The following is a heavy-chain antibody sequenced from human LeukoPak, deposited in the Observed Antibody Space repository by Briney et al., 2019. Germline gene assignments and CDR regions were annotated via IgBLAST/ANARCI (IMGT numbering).Heavy chain of an antibody. D-gene: IGHD3-22*01. CDR2: IYYSGST. V-gene: IGHV4-39*07. CDR1: GGSISSSSYY. CDR3: ARPYYYDSRIDP. J-gene: IGHJ5*02. Sequence: SETLSLTCTVSGGSISSSSYYWGWIRQPPGKGLEWIGSIYYSGSTYYNPSLKSRVTISVDTSKNQYSLKLSSVTAADTAVYYCARPYYYDSRIDPWGQGTLVTVSS.